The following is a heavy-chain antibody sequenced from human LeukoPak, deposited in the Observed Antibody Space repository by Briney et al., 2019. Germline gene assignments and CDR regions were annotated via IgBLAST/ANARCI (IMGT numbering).Heavy chain of an antibody. J-gene: IGHJ4*02. D-gene: IGHD6-6*01. Sequence: GGSPRLSLAAPGFTFSSYALSWVRPAPGEGVGGVSAISGSGGSTYYADSVKGRFTISRDNSKNTLYLQMNSLRAEDTAVYYCAKDRYSSSSPFDYWGQGTLVTVSS. CDR3: AKDRYSSSSPFDY. V-gene: IGHV3-23*01. CDR2: ISGSGGST. CDR1: GFTFSSYA.